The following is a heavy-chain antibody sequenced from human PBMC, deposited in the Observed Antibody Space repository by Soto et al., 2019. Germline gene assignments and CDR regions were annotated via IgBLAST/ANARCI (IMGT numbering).Heavy chain of an antibody. Sequence: GGSLRLSCAASGFTFSSYAMHWVRQAPGKGLEWVAVISYDGSNKYYADSVKGRFTISRDNSKNTLYLQMNSLRAEDTAVYYCARARDTMIVVFGAFDIWGQGTMVTVSS. CDR3: ARARDTMIVVFGAFDI. V-gene: IGHV3-30-3*01. CDR1: GFTFSSYA. CDR2: ISYDGSNK. D-gene: IGHD3-22*01. J-gene: IGHJ3*02.